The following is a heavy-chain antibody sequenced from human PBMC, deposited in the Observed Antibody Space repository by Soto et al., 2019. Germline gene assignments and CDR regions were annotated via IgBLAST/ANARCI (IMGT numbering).Heavy chain of an antibody. CDR3: ARHPEGYYYYYYMDV. CDR1: GDSISSSSYY. J-gene: IGHJ6*03. Sequence: SETLSLTCTVSGDSISSSSYYWGWVRQPPGKGLEWIGTVDYSGSTYYNPSLKSRVTVSVDTSKKQFSLNLSSVTAADTAVYYCARHPEGYYYYYYMDVWGKGTTVTVSS. CDR2: VDYSGST. V-gene: IGHV4-39*01.